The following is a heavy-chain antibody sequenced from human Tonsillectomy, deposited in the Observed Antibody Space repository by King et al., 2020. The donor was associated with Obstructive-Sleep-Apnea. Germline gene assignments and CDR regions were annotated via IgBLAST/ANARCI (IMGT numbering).Heavy chain of an antibody. Sequence: VQLQESGPGLVKPSETLSLTCTVSGYSISSAYYWGWIRQPPGKGLEWIGSIYHSGSTYYNPSLKSRVTISVDTSKNQFSLKLSSVTAADTAVYYCARESSGYDSNYFDYWGQGTLVTVSS. CDR3: ARESSGYDSNYFDY. V-gene: IGHV4-38-2*02. CDR2: IYHSGST. D-gene: IGHD5-12*01. J-gene: IGHJ4*02. CDR1: GYSISSAYY.